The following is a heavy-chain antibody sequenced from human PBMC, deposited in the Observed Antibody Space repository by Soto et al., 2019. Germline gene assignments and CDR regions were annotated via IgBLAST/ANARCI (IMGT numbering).Heavy chain of an antibody. CDR2: ISAYNGNT. V-gene: IGHV1-18*04. CDR1: GYTFTSYG. D-gene: IGHD5-18*01. Sequence: ASVEVSCKXSGYTFTSYGISWVRQAPGQGLEWMGWISAYNGNTNYAQKLQGRVTMTTDTSTSTAYMELRSLRSDDTVVYYCARLRIQPPGPTYYYYGMDVWGQGTTVTVS. CDR3: ARLRIQPPGPTYYYYGMDV. J-gene: IGHJ6*02.